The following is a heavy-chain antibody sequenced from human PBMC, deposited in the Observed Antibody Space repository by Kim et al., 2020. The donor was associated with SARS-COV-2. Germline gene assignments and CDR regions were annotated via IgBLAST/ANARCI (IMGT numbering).Heavy chain of an antibody. CDR2: ISYDGSNK. V-gene: IGHV3-30*18. J-gene: IGHJ6*02. D-gene: IGHD6-13*01. CDR3: AKARSSSWYLYSELRYYYYGMDV. CDR1: GFTFSSYG. Sequence: GGSLRLSCAASGFTFSSYGMHWVRQAPGKGLEWVAVISYDGSNKYYADSVKGRFTISRDNSKNTLYLQMNSLRAEDTAVYYCAKARSSSWYLYSELRYYYYGMDVWGQGTTVTVSS.